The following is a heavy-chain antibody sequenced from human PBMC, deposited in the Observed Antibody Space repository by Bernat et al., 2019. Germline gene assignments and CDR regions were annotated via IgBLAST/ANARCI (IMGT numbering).Heavy chain of an antibody. V-gene: IGHV3-21*01. CDR1: GFTFSSYS. CDR2: ISSSSSYI. D-gene: IGHD2-21*02. CDR3: ARAYCGGDCYPYYYYGMDV. Sequence: EVQLVESGGGLVKPGGSLRLSCAASGFTFSSYSMNWVRQAPGKGLEWVSSISSSSSYIYYADSVKGRFTISRDNAKNSLYLQMNSLRAEDTAVYYCARAYCGGDCYPYYYYGMDVWGQGTTVTVSS. J-gene: IGHJ6*02.